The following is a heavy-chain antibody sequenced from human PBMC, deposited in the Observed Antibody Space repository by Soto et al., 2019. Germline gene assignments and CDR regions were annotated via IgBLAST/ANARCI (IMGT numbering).Heavy chain of an antibody. CDR1: GFTFSSYA. V-gene: IGHV3-23*01. Sequence: EVQLLESGGGLVQPGGSLRLSCAASGFTFSSYAMSWVRQAPGKGLEWVSLISAGGISTYFADSAKGRFTISRDNSNNALYLQMNSLRAEDTAVYYCAKDFSRVVRGVIRPGYYYYAMDVWGQGTTVTVSS. CDR3: AKDFSRVVRGVIRPGYYYYAMDV. J-gene: IGHJ6*02. D-gene: IGHD3-10*01. CDR2: ISAGGIST.